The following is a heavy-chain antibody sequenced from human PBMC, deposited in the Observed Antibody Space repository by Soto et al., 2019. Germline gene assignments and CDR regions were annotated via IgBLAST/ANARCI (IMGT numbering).Heavy chain of an antibody. V-gene: IGHV3-23*01. D-gene: IGHD5-18*01. CDR3: AGPGYSSQDY. Sequence: GSLRLSCAASGFNFSSFALSWVRQAPGKGLEWVSAISGSGDGTDYADSVKGRFTISRDNSKNTLYLQMNSLRAEDTAVYYCAGPGYSSQDYWGQGALVTVSS. CDR2: ISGSGDGT. J-gene: IGHJ4*02. CDR1: GFNFSSFA.